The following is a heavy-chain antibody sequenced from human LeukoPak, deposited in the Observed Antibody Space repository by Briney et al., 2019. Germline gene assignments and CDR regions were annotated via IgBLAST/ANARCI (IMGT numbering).Heavy chain of an antibody. J-gene: IGHJ4*02. V-gene: IGHV3-74*01. Sequence: GGCLRLSCEASGFTFSNSWMHWVRQAPGKGLVWVSRVSSDGKTTTYADSVKGRFTISRDNAQNTLYLQMYSLSAEDTAVYYCARDYPPDWGQGTLVTVSA. CDR3: ARDYPPD. CDR1: GFTFSNSW. CDR2: VSSDGKTT.